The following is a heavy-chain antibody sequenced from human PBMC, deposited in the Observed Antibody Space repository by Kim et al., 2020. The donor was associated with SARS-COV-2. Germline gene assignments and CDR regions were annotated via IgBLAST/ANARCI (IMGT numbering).Heavy chain of an antibody. CDR3: AGVWGVRWNRIHFYGMDL. CDR1: GFIFSSYA. J-gene: IGHJ6*02. V-gene: IGHV3-30-3*01. Sequence: GGSLRLSCAASGFIFSSYAMYWVRQAPGKGLEWVAVISYDDHDKYYTSSVKGRFIISKDNASKTLYLEMNSLRHEDTAVYYCAGVWGVRWNRIHFYGMDLWGRGTSVTVSS. D-gene: IGHD3-10*01. CDR2: ISYDDHDK.